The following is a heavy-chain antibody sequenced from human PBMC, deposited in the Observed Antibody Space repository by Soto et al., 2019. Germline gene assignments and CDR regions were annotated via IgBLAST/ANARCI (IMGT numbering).Heavy chain of an antibody. J-gene: IGHJ4*02. V-gene: IGHV1-3*01. D-gene: IGHD5-12*01. CDR2: INAANGAT. CDR3: ARVSFETSGFADY. Sequence: QVPFVQSGAEVKKPGASVKVSCKASGYTFTAYTIYWVRQAPGQSLEWMGWINAANGATKYSEKFQGRVTITRDTSARTAYMDLSSLSSKDTAVYFCARVSFETSGFADYWGQGTLVTVSS. CDR1: GYTFTAYT.